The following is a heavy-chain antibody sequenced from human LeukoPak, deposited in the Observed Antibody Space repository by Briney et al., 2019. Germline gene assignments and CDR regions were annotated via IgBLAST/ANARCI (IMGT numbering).Heavy chain of an antibody. J-gene: IGHJ4*02. Sequence: GGSLRLSCAASGFTFSSYGMHWVRQAPGKGLEWVAFIPYDGSNKYYADSVKGRFTISRDNSKNTLYLQMNSLRAEDTAVYYCAKDLAAAGHDYWGQGTLVTVSS. CDR1: GFTFSSYG. D-gene: IGHD6-13*01. CDR2: IPYDGSNK. CDR3: AKDLAAAGHDY. V-gene: IGHV3-30*02.